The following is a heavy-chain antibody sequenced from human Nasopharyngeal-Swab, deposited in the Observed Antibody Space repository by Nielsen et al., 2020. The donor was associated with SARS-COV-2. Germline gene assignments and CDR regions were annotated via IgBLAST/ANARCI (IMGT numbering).Heavy chain of an antibody. D-gene: IGHD2-15*01. CDR3: ASDGGNYADY. CDR1: GFRFSSYG. CDR2: IWYDGSNE. J-gene: IGHJ4*02. V-gene: IGHV3-33*01. Sequence: GESLKISCVASGFRFSSYGMDWVRQAPGKGLEWVADIWYDGSNEYYGDSVRGRFTISRDNSKNTVYLQMNSLRAEDTAVYYCASDGGNYADYWGQGTRVTVSS.